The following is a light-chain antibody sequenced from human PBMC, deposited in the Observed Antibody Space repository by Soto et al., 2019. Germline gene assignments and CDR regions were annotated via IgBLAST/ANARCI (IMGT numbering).Light chain of an antibody. CDR1: QSVSGSF. J-gene: IGKJ4*01. V-gene: IGKV3-20*01. CDR3: QQYGNSPLT. Sequence: EIVLTQSPGTLSLSPGERATLSCRASQSVSGSFLDWYQQKPGQAPRLLIYGASSRATGIPDRFSGSGSGTDFTLTISRLEPEDFAVYYCQQYGNSPLTFGGGTAVEIK. CDR2: GAS.